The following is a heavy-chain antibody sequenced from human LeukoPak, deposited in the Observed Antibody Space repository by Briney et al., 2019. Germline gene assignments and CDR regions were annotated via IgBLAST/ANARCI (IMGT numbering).Heavy chain of an antibody. J-gene: IGHJ4*02. CDR2: IKQDGNEK. D-gene: IGHD3-10*01. CDR3: ARDPRGSEYSHFDS. V-gene: IGHV3-7*01. Sequence: GGSLRLSCAASGFTFSSSYMSWVRQAPGKGLEWVANIKQDGNEKHYVDSVKGRFTISRGNAKSSLYLQMNSLRAEDTAVYYCARDPRGSEYSHFDSWGQGTQVTVSS. CDR1: GFTFSSSY.